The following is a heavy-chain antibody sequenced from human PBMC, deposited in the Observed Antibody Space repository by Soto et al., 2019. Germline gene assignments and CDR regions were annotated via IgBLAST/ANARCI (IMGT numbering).Heavy chain of an antibody. CDR1: GGSISSSNW. CDR3: AREGVGTPAAMRGFKTQYGMDV. Sequence: QVQLQESGPGLVKPSGTLSLTCAVSGGSISSSNWWSWVRQPPGKGLEWIGEIYHSGSTNYNPSHKSRVTISVDKSKNQFSLKLSSVTAADTAVYYCAREGVGTPAAMRGFKTQYGMDVWGQGTTVTVSS. V-gene: IGHV4-4*02. CDR2: IYHSGST. D-gene: IGHD2-2*01. J-gene: IGHJ6*02.